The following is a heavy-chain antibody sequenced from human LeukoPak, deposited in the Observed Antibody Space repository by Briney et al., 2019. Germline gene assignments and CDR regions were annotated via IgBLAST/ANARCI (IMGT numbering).Heavy chain of an antibody. CDR2: ISGDGSTT. CDR1: GFTFSSYW. J-gene: IGHJ4*02. Sequence: WGSLRLSCAASGFTFSSYWMHWVRQAPGKGLVWVSRISGDGSTTSYADSVKGRFTISRDNAKNTLHLQMNSLRVEDTSVYYCARGTYYGSFDLWGQGTLVTVS. D-gene: IGHD4-17*01. V-gene: IGHV3-74*01. CDR3: ARGTYYGSFDL.